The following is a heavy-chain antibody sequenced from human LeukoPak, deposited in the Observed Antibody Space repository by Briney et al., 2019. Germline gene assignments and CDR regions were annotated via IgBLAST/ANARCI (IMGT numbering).Heavy chain of an antibody. D-gene: IGHD4-17*01. V-gene: IGHV1-18*01. CDR3: ARVPPIVTTRQKNWFDP. Sequence: GASVKVSCKASGYTFTSYGISWVQQAPGQGLEWMGWISAYNGNTNYAQKLQGRVTMTTDTSTSTAYMELRSLRSDDTAVYYCARVPPIVTTRQKNWFDPWGQGTLVTVSS. J-gene: IGHJ5*02. CDR2: ISAYNGNT. CDR1: GYTFTSYG.